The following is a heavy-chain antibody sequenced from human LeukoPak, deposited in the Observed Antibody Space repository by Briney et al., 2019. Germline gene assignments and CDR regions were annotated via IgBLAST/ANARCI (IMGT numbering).Heavy chain of an antibody. CDR1: GYTFTGYD. Sequence: GASVKVSRKTSGYTFTGYDINWVRQAPGQGLEWMGWMKSNSGDTHFAQKFQGRVTMTRNTSISTAFMELSSLRSEDTAVYYCARGENSSSWYPFDYWGQGSLVTVSS. D-gene: IGHD6-13*01. V-gene: IGHV1-8*01. J-gene: IGHJ4*02. CDR2: MKSNSGDT. CDR3: ARGENSSSWYPFDY.